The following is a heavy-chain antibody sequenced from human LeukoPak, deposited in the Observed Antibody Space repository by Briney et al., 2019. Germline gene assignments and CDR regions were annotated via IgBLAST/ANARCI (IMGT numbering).Heavy chain of an antibody. CDR2: IYYSGST. CDR3: AGTSADGYNLI. J-gene: IGHJ4*02. D-gene: IGHD5-24*01. CDR1: SGSISSYY. V-gene: IGHV4-59*08. Sequence: PSETLSLTCTVSSGSISSYYWSWIRQPPGKGLEWIGYIYYSGSTNYNPSLKSRVTISVDTSKNQFSLKLSSVTAADTAVYYCAGTSADGYNLIWGQGTLVTVSS.